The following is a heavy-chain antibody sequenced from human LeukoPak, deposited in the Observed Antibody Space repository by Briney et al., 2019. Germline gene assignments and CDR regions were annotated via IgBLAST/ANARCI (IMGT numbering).Heavy chain of an antibody. Sequence: WETLSLTCTVSGGSISSYYWSWIRQPPGKGLEWIGYIYYSGNTNYNPSLKSRVTISVDTSKNQFSLKLSSVTAADTAVYYCAREGRSSGWYDYWGQGTLVTVSS. V-gene: IGHV4-59*01. CDR2: IYYSGNT. CDR3: AREGRSSGWYDY. D-gene: IGHD6-19*01. CDR1: GGSISSYY. J-gene: IGHJ4*02.